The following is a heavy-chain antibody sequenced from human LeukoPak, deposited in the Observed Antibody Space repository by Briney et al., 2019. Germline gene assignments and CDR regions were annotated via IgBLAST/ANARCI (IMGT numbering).Heavy chain of an antibody. J-gene: IGHJ6*02. CDR1: GYTFTSYY. CDR2: INPNSGGT. Sequence: ASVKVSCKASGYTFTSYYMHWVRQAPGQGLEWMGWINPNSGGTNYAQKFQGRVTMTRDTSISTAYMELSRLRSDDTAVYYCARVSPYDFWSGYYTHYYYYGMDVWGQGTTVTVSS. D-gene: IGHD3-3*01. CDR3: ARVSPYDFWSGYYTHYYYYGMDV. V-gene: IGHV1-2*02.